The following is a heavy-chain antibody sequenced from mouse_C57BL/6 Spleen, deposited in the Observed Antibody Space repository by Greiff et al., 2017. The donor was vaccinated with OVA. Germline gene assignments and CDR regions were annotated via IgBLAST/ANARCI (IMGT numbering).Heavy chain of an antibody. CDR3: AAYDGYYDYYAMDY. J-gene: IGHJ4*01. CDR1: GYTFTSYW. CDR2: IHPSDSDT. V-gene: IGHV1-74*01. Sequence: QVQLQQPGAELVKPGASVKVSCKASGYTFTSYWMHWVKQRPGQGLEWIGRIHPSDSDTNYNQKFKGKATLTVDKSSSTAYMQLSSLTSEDSAVYYCAAYDGYYDYYAMDYWGQGTSVTVSS. D-gene: IGHD2-3*01.